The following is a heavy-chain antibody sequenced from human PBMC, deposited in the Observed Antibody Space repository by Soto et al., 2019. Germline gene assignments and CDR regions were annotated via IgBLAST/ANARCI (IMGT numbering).Heavy chain of an antibody. Sequence: SETLSLTCTVSGGSISSGGYYWSWIRQHPGKGLEWIGDIIHSGTTNYNPSLKSRVTISVDTSKNQFSLKLSSVTAADTAVYYCARWVVPAATLDYWGQGTLVTVSS. CDR2: IIHSGTT. V-gene: IGHV4-39*07. CDR1: GGSISSGGYY. J-gene: IGHJ4*02. D-gene: IGHD2-2*01. CDR3: ARWVVPAATLDY.